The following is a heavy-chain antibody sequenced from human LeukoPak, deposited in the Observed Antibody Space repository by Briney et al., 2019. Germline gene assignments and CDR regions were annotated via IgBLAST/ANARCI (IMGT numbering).Heavy chain of an antibody. Sequence: SETLSLTCTVSGGSISSYYWSWIRQPAGKGLEWIGRIYTSGSTNYNPSLKSRVTMSVDTSKNQFSLKLSSVTAADAAVYYCPRGEDGTGDYRPTYFDSWGQGTLVTVSS. D-gene: IGHD4-17*01. CDR2: IYTSGST. CDR1: GGSISSYY. CDR3: PRGEDGTGDYRPTYFDS. J-gene: IGHJ4*02. V-gene: IGHV4-4*07.